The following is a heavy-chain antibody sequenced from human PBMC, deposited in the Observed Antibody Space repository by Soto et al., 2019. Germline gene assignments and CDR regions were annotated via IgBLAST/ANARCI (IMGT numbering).Heavy chain of an antibody. CDR2: IYYSGST. D-gene: IGHD3-10*01. CDR3: ARFAGPYYYRNWFDP. V-gene: IGHV4-30-4*01. J-gene: IGHJ5*02. Sequence: SETLSLTCTVSGGSISSGDYYWSWIRQPPGKGLEWIGYIYYSGSTYYNPSLKSRVTISVDTSKNQFSLKLSSVTAADTAVYYCARFAGPYYYRNWFDPWGQGTLVTVSS. CDR1: GGSISSGDYY.